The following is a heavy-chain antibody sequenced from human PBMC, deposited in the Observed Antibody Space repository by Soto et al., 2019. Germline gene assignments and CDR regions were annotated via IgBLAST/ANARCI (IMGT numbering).Heavy chain of an antibody. V-gene: IGHV4-59*08. J-gene: IGHJ6*02. Sequence: QVQVKESGPGLVNPSETLSLTCTVSGGSMSPYYWSWIRQPPGKGLEWIANIYYRGNTNYNPSFESRVTISIDTSKNQFSLKLNSMTAADTAVYYCARHSKKPGDFDYYYDMDVWGQGTTVTVSS. D-gene: IGHD3-3*01. CDR3: ARHSKKPGDFDYYYDMDV. CDR1: GGSMSPYY. CDR2: IYYRGNT.